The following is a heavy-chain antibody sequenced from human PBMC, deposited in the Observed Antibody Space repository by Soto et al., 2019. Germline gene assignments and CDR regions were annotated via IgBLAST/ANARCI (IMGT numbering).Heavy chain of an antibody. CDR3: ANQKESYYDSSGSV. J-gene: IGHJ4*02. Sequence: EVQLLESEGGLVQPGGSLRLSCAASGFTFTSSAMSWVRQAPGKRLEWVSAISANGGGTYYADFVRGRFSISRDNSKNTLYLQMNSLRADDTAIYYCANQKESYYDSSGSVWGQGTLVTVSS. CDR1: GFTFTSSA. D-gene: IGHD3-22*01. CDR2: ISANGGGT. V-gene: IGHV3-23*01.